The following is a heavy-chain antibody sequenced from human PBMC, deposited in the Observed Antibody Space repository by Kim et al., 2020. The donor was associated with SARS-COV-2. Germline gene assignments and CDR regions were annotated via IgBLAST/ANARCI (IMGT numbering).Heavy chain of an antibody. J-gene: IGHJ6*02. CDR2: INDRGSNV. V-gene: IGHV3-11*04. CDR1: GFTFSDHY. CDR3: ARDRPPSNYIGLDV. D-gene: IGHD3-10*01. Sequence: GGSLRLSCRASGFTFSDHYMTWIRQAAGKGLECISYINDRGSNVYYADSVKGRFTISRDNADNSLYLQMDGLRAEDTAVYYCARDRPPSNYIGLDVWGQGTTVTVSS.